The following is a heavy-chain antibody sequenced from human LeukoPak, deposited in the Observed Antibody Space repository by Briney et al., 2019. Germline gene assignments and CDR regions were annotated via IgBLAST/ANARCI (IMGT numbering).Heavy chain of an antibody. CDR3: ARSPVYSGYDRYYYYGMDV. CDR2: ICYSGST. Sequence: SETLSLTCTVSGGSVSSGSYYWSWIRQPPGKGLEWIGYICYSGSTNYNPSLKSRVTISVDTSKNQFSLKLSSVTAADTAVYYCARSPVYSGYDRYYYYGMDVWGQGTTVTVSS. CDR1: GGSVSSGSYY. J-gene: IGHJ6*02. V-gene: IGHV4-61*01. D-gene: IGHD5-12*01.